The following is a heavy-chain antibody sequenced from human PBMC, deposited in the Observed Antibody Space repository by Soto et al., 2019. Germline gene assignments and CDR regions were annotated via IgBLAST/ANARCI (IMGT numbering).Heavy chain of an antibody. V-gene: IGHV4-34*01. J-gene: IGHJ6*02. Sequence: QVQLQQWGAGLLKPSETLSLTCAVSGGSFSAYYWTWIRQPPGRGLEWIGEIDHSGSTNYNPSLEGGVTMSIDTAKNRFSLNVTSVTAADTAVYYCVRGLRYSGMDVWGQGTTVTVS. CDR2: IDHSGST. CDR3: VRGLRYSGMDV. CDR1: GGSFSAYY. D-gene: IGHD2-15*01.